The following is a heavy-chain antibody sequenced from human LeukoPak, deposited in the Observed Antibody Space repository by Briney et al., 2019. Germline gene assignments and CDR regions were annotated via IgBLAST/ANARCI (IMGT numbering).Heavy chain of an antibody. CDR2: ISNDGNNK. V-gene: IGHV3-30*18. CDR1: GFIFSSYG. D-gene: IGHD2-8*01. CDR3: AKDGLMRFFDY. J-gene: IGHJ4*02. Sequence: GGSLRLSCAASGFIFSSYGMYWVRQAPGKGLEWVAVISNDGNNKQYADFVKGRFTISRDNSKNTLYLHMNSLRADDTAVYHCAKDGLMRFFDYWGQGTLVTVSS.